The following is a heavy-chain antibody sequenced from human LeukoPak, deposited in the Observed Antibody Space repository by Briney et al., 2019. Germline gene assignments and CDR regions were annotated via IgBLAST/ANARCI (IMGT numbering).Heavy chain of an antibody. Sequence: PGGSLRLSCAASRFTFSSYAMNWVGQAPGKGLEWVSTISGSGGGTYYADSVKGRFTISRDNSKNTLYLQMNSLRAEDTDVYSCSKDLFGDGYNFDYWGQGTLVTVSS. D-gene: IGHD5-24*01. CDR2: ISGSGGGT. J-gene: IGHJ4*02. V-gene: IGHV3-23*01. CDR1: RFTFSSYA. CDR3: SKDLFGDGYNFDY.